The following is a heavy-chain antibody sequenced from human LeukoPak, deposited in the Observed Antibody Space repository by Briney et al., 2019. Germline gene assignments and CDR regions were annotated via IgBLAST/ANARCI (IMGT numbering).Heavy chain of an antibody. J-gene: IGHJ4*02. Sequence: SETLSLTCIVSGASISTYSWSWIRQSPGKGLEWVGYISHSGTTSYDSYFRSRVTISVDTSKNQLSLKLTSVTAADTAVYYCARWDDSAWAFGNWGPGTLVTVSS. D-gene: IGHD6-19*01. CDR1: GASISTYS. CDR2: ISHSGTT. V-gene: IGHV4-59*08. CDR3: ARWDDSAWAFGN.